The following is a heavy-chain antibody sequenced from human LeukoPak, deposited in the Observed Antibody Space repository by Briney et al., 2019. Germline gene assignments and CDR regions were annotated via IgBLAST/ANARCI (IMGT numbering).Heavy chain of an antibody. V-gene: IGHV4-39*07. J-gene: IGHJ4*02. CDR2: IYHSGST. CDR3: ARGGVWSGRDY. CDR1: GGSISSSSYY. D-gene: IGHD6-19*01. Sequence: SETLSLTCTVSGGSISSSSYYWGWIRQPPGKGLEWIGSIYHSGSTYYNPSLKSRVTISVDTSKNQFSLKLSSVTAADTAVYYCARGGVWSGRDYWGQGTLVTVSS.